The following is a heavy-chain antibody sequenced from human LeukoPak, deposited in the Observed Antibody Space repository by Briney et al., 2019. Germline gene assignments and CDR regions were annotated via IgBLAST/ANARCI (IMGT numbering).Heavy chain of an antibody. CDR2: IYSGGST. CDR3: TRTYSGFDY. CDR1: GFTVSSNY. Sequence: GGSLRLSCAASGFTVSSNYMSWLRQAPGKGLEWVSVIYSGGSTYYADSVKGRITISRDNSQDTLHLQMNSISGEDTAVYYCTRTYSGFDYWGQGTLVTVSS. V-gene: IGHV3-53*01. J-gene: IGHJ4*02. D-gene: IGHD1-26*01.